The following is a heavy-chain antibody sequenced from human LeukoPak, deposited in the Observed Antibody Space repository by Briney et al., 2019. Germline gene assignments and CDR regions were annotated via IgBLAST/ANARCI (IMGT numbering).Heavy chain of an antibody. CDR2: IYHAGST. J-gene: IGHJ4*02. D-gene: IGHD6-19*01. V-gene: IGHV4-4*02. CDR1: GASISSSNW. Sequence: SETLSLTCTVSGASISSSNWWTWVRQPPGEALEWIGEIYHAGSTKYNPSLTSRLTISVDKSKNSFSLSLTSVTAADTAFYYCARSAAVTGQFDFWGPGTLVTVSS. CDR3: ARSAAVTGQFDF.